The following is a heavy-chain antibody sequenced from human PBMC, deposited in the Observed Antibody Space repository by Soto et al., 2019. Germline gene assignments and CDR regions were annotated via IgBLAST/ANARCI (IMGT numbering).Heavy chain of an antibody. CDR2: IIPIFGTA. CDR3: ARDHYLVVTGTEYNWFDP. D-gene: IGHD1-20*01. V-gene: IGHV1-69*13. J-gene: IGHJ5*02. Sequence: ASVKVSCKASGGIFSSYAISWVRQAPGQGLEWMGGIIPIFGTANYAQKFQGRVTITADESTSTAYMELSSLRSEDTAVYYCARDHYLVVTGTEYNWFDPWGQGTLVTVSS. CDR1: GGIFSSYA.